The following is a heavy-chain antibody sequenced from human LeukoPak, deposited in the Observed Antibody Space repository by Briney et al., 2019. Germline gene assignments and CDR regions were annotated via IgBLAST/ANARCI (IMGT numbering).Heavy chain of an antibody. CDR2: INHSGST. J-gene: IGHJ4*02. CDR3: ARSWGIVDTAMARYDRGRYFDY. V-gene: IGHV4-34*01. Sequence: KPPETLSLTCAVYGGSFSGYYWSWIRQPPGKGLEWIGEINHSGSTNYNPSLKSRVTISVDTSENQFSLKLSSVTAADTAVYYCARSWGIVDTAMARYDRGRYFDYWGQGTLVTVSS. CDR1: GGSFSGYY. D-gene: IGHD5-18*01.